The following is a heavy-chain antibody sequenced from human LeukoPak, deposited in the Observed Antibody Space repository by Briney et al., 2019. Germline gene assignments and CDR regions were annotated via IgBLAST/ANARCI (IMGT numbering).Heavy chain of an antibody. V-gene: IGHV3-30*18. CDR2: ISYDGINK. Sequence: GGSLRLSCAASGFTFSDCGMHWVRQAPGKGLEWVAVISYDGINKYYVDSVKGRFTISRDNSKNTLYLQMNSLRAEDTAVYYCAKDFRSDEEAFHIWGQGTMVTVSS. J-gene: IGHJ3*02. CDR1: GFTFSDCG. CDR3: AKDFRSDEEAFHI.